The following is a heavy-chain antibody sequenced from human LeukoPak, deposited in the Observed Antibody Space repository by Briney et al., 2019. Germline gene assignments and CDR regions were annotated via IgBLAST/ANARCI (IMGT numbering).Heavy chain of an antibody. D-gene: IGHD3-10*01. Sequence: GASLRLSCAASGFTFSSYWMSWVRQAPGKGLEWVANIKQDGSEKYYVDSVKGRFTISRDNAKNSLYLQMNSLRAEDTAVYYCARVSISITMVRGAYSYGMDVWGQGTTVTVSS. CDR2: IKQDGSEK. CDR1: GFTFSSYW. J-gene: IGHJ6*02. V-gene: IGHV3-7*01. CDR3: ARVSISITMVRGAYSYGMDV.